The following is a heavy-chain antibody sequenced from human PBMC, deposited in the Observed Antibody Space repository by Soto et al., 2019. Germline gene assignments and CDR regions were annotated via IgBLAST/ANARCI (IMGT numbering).Heavy chain of an antibody. Sequence: GGSLRLSCAASTFTFSSYAMSWVLQAPGKGLEWVSTISGSGGSTYYADSVKGRFTISRDNSKSALYLQMNSLRAEDTAIYYCAKESDISLFYFDLWGQGALVTVSS. J-gene: IGHJ4*02. D-gene: IGHD2-15*01. CDR3: AKESDISLFYFDL. V-gene: IGHV3-23*01. CDR1: TFTFSSYA. CDR2: ISGSGGST.